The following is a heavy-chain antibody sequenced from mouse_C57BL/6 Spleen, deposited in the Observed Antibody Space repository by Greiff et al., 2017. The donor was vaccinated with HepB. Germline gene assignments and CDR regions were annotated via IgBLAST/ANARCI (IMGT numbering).Heavy chain of an antibody. V-gene: IGHV1-82*01. Sequence: VQLQQSGPELVKPGASVKISCKASGYAFSSSWMNWVKQRPGKGLEWIGRIYPGDGDTNYNGKFKGKATLTADKSSSTAYMQLSSLTSEDSAVYFCARWEWVLPYYFDYWGQGTTLTVSS. D-gene: IGHD2-3*01. CDR3: ARWEWVLPYYFDY. CDR2: IYPGDGDT. J-gene: IGHJ2*01. CDR1: GYAFSSSW.